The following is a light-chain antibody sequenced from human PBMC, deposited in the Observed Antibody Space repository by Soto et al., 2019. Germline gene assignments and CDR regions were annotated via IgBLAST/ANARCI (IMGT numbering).Light chain of an antibody. J-gene: IGKJ3*01. V-gene: IGKV1-5*01. CDR2: DAS. CDR1: QSVSNW. Sequence: DIQMTQSPSTLSASVGDRVTITCRTSQSVSNWLAWYQQKPGKAPKLLIYDASNLESGVPSRFSGSGSGTEFTLTISSLQPDDFATYYCQQYDTYSPEFGPGTTVDIK. CDR3: QQYDTYSPE.